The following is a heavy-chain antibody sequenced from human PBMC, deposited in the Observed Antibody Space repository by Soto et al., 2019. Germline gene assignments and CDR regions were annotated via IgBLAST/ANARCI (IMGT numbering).Heavy chain of an antibody. J-gene: IGHJ4*02. CDR2: IYYSGTT. D-gene: IGHD1-26*01. Sequence: SATMSLTCAITCYSINSRNWWGTIRQPPGKGLELIWYIYYSGTTYYNPSLKCRVTMSVDTSKNQFSLKLTSVTAVDTAVYYCARREIQGPIDYWGQG. V-gene: IGHV4-28*01. CDR3: ARREIQGPIDY. CDR1: CYSINSRNW.